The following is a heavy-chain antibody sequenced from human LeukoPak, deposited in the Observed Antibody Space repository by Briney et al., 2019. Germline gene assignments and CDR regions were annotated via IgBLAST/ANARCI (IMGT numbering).Heavy chain of an antibody. Sequence: PGGSLRLSCAASGFIFSNYWMHWVRQAPGKGLEWVSLISGDGGSTYYADSVKGRFTISRDNSKNSLYLQMNSLRTEDTALYYCAKQIVGASLFDYWGQGTLVTVSS. D-gene: IGHD1-26*01. J-gene: IGHJ4*02. CDR2: ISGDGGST. CDR1: GFIFSNYW. V-gene: IGHV3-43*02. CDR3: AKQIVGASLFDY.